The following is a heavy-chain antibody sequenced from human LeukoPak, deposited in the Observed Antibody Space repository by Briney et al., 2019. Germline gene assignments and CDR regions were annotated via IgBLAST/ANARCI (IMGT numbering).Heavy chain of an antibody. CDR1: GFNFIDYS. CDR2: IGISSGNT. V-gene: IGHV3-48*01. Sequence: KPGGSLRLSCAASGFNFIDYSMNWVRQAPGKGLEWISYIGISSGNTKYADSVKGRFTISRDKARNSLYLQMNGLRVEDTAVYYCARDHRYAFDNWGHGTLVTVSS. J-gene: IGHJ4*01. CDR3: ARDHRYAFDN. D-gene: IGHD5-12*01.